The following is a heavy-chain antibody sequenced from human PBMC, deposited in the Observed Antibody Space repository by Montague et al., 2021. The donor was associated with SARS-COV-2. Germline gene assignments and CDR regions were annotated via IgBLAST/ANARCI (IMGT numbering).Heavy chain of an antibody. V-gene: IGHV4-39*01. J-gene: IGHJ4*02. CDR2: IYYSGST. CDR1: GGSISSSSYY. CDR3: ASPNFVWYPQHGDYFDY. Sequence: SETLSLTCTVSGGSISSSSYYWGWIRQPPGKGLEWIGSIYYSGSTYYNPSLKIRVSISVDTSKNQFSLKLSSVTAADTAVYYCASPNFVWYPQHGDYFDYWGQGTLVTVSS. D-gene: IGHD6-13*01.